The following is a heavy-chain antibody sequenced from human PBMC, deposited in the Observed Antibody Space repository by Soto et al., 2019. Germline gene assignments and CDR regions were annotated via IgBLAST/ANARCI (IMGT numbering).Heavy chain of an antibody. V-gene: IGHV3-74*01. CDR2: INTGGSST. CDR3: AKRGVDTFGLSY. CDR1: GFTFSSFW. D-gene: IGHD3-10*01. Sequence: EVQLVESGGGLVQPGGSLRLSCAVSGFTFSSFWMHWVRQAPGEGLVWVSRINTGGSSTSYADSVKGRFTISRDNAKNTLYLQMNSLRVEDTAMYYCAKRGVDTFGLSYWGQGTLVTVSS. J-gene: IGHJ4*02.